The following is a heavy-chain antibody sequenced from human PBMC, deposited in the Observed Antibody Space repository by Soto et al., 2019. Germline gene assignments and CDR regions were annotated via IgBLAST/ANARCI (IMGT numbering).Heavy chain of an antibody. CDR3: AKDHEAVAGTTYFDY. V-gene: IGHV3-23*01. J-gene: IGHJ4*02. D-gene: IGHD6-19*01. CDR1: AFTFSTYA. CDR2: ISTSGGST. Sequence: GGSLRLSCAASAFTFSTYAMSWVRQAPGKGLEWVSGISTSGGSTYYADSVKGRFTISRDNSKNTLYLQMTSLRADDTAVYYCAKDHEAVAGTTYFDYWGQGTLVTVSS.